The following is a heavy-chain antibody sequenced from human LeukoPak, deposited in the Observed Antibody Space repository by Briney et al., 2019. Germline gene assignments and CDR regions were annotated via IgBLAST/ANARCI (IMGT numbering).Heavy chain of an antibody. J-gene: IGHJ4*02. Sequence: PGGSLRLSCAASGFTFSSYWIHWVRQAPGKGLVWVSRIDTDGSNTNYADSVKGRFTISRDNAQNTVYLQMNSLRSEDTAVYYCAKAANWGSFDYWGQGTLVTVSS. CDR3: AKAANWGSFDY. CDR1: GFTFSSYW. CDR2: IDTDGSNT. D-gene: IGHD7-27*01. V-gene: IGHV3-74*01.